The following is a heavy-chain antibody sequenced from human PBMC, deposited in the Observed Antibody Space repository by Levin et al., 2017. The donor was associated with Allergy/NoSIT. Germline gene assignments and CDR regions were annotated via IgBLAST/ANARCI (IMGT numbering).Heavy chain of an antibody. CDR3: TTLWFGELLRTIDY. CDR1: GFTVSSNY. V-gene: IGHV3-66*02. CDR2: IYSGGST. D-gene: IGHD3-10*01. J-gene: IGHJ4*02. Sequence: ETLSLTCAASGFTVSSNYMSWVRQAPGKGLEWVSVIYSGGSTYYADSVKGRFTISRDNSKNTLYLQMNSLRAEDTAVYYCTTLWFGELLRTIDYWGQGTLVTVSS.